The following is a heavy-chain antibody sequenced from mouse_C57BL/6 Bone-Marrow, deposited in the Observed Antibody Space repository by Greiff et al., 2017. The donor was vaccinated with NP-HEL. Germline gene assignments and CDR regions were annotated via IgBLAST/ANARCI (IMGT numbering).Heavy chain of an antibody. CDR1: GYTFTSYG. CDR2: ISPRSGNT. D-gene: IGHD4-1*01. V-gene: IGHV1-81*01. J-gene: IGHJ3*01. CDR3: ARHWDGRAWFAY. Sequence: QVQLQQSGAELARPGASVKLSCKASGYTFTSYGISWVKQRTGQGLEWIGEISPRSGNTYYTEKFKGKATLTADKSSSTAYMEFRSLTSEDSAVYFCARHWDGRAWFAYWGQGTLVTVSA.